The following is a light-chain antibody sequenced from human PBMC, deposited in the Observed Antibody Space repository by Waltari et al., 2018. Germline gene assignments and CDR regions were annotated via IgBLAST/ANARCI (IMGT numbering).Light chain of an antibody. J-gene: IGLJ3*02. CDR2: EDT. V-gene: IGLV2-23*01. CDR1: SSYNL. Sequence: QSALTQPASVSGSPGQPITISCTGTSSYNLVSGYQQYPGEAPKGVIFEDTKRRSGVCNRFSASTSGKAASLTLSGLQAEDEADCYCCSHTGCNTWVFGGGTKVTVL. CDR3: CSHTGCNTWV.